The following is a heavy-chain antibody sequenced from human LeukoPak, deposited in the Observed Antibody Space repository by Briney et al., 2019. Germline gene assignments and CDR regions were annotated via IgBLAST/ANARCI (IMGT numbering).Heavy chain of an antibody. CDR1: GFTFSSYS. CDR3: ARDDYDSSGYTLDY. J-gene: IGHJ4*02. CDR2: ISSSSSYI. D-gene: IGHD3-22*01. V-gene: IGHV3-21*01. Sequence: PGGSLRLSCAASGFTFSSYSMNWVRQAPGKGLEWVSSISSSSSYIYYADSVKGRFAISRDNAKNSLYLQVNSLRAEDTAVYYCARDDYDSSGYTLDYWGQGTLVTVSS.